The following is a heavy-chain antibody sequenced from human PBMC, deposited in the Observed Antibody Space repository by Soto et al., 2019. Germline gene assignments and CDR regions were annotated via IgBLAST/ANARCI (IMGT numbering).Heavy chain of an antibody. V-gene: IGHV5-51*01. CDR3: ARGVEPYYYYYGMDV. J-gene: IGHJ6*02. Sequence: GESLKISCKGSGYSFTSYWIGWVRQMPGKGLEWMGIIYPGDSDTRYSPSFQGQVTISADKSISTAYLQCSSLKASDTAMYYCARGVEPYYYYYGMDVWGQGTTVTVSS. CDR2: IYPGDSDT. CDR1: GYSFTSYW. D-gene: IGHD3-10*01.